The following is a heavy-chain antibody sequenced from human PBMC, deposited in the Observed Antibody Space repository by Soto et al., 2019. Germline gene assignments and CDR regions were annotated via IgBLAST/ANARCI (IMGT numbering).Heavy chain of an antibody. Sequence: EVQLVESGGGLVQPGGSLRLSCAASGFTFSSYWMSWVRQAPGKGLEWVANIKQDGSEKYYVDAVKGRFTISRDNAKNSLYLQMNCLRAEDTAAYYCARYPCIAARCDAFDIWGQGTMVTVSS. CDR1: GFTFSSYW. CDR3: ARYPCIAARCDAFDI. V-gene: IGHV3-7*02. J-gene: IGHJ3*02. D-gene: IGHD6-6*01. CDR2: IKQDGSEK.